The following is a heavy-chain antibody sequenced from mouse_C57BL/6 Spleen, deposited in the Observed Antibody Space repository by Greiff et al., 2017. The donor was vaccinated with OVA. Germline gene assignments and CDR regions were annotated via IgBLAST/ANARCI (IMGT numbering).Heavy chain of an antibody. Sequence: QVTLKVSGPGILQSSQTLSLTCSFSGFSLSTSGMGVSWIRQPSGKGLEWLAHIYWDDDKRSNPSLKSRLTISKDTSINQVFLKITSVDTADTATYYCARRADYDYDGDWYFDVGGTGTTVTVSS. D-gene: IGHD2-4*01. V-gene: IGHV8-12*01. CDR2: IYWDDDK. CDR1: GFSLSTSGMG. J-gene: IGHJ1*03. CDR3: ARRADYDYDGDWYFDV.